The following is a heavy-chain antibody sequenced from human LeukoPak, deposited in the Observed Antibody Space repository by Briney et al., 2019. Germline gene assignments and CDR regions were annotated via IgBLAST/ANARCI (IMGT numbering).Heavy chain of an antibody. D-gene: IGHD6-19*01. CDR1: GGSLSSGSSY. J-gene: IGHJ4*02. V-gene: IGHV4-61*02. CDR3: TRGSITVDH. Sequence: SETLSLTCTVSGGSLSSGSSYWRWIRQPAGKGLEWIGRMYTSGSTNCNPSLKSRVTISVDTSKNQFSLKMTSVTAADTAVYYCTRGSITVDHWGQGTLVTVSS. CDR2: MYTSGST.